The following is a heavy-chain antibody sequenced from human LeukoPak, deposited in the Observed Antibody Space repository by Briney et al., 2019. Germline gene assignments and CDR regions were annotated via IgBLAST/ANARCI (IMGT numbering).Heavy chain of an antibody. V-gene: IGHV5-10-1*01. Sequence: GESLRISCMGSGYSFTSYWISWVRQMPGKGLEWMGRIDPSDSYTNYSPSFQGHVTISADKSISTAYLQWSSLKASDTAMYYCARHVHCSSTSCYATEYFQHWGQGTLVTVSS. J-gene: IGHJ1*01. CDR3: ARHVHCSSTSCYATEYFQH. CDR2: IDPSDSYT. CDR1: GYSFTSYW. D-gene: IGHD2-2*01.